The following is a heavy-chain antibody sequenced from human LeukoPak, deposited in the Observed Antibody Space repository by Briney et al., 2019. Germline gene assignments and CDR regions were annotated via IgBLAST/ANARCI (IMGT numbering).Heavy chain of an antibody. D-gene: IGHD4-17*01. V-gene: IGHV1-18*01. CDR2: ISAYNGNT. CDR3: ARSEGDYGDYWGYWYFDL. CDR1: TYSLPTYG. J-gene: IGHJ2*01. Sequence: ASVKVSCKTSTYSLPTYGITWVRQAPGQGLEWMGWISAYNGNTNYAQKLQGRVTMTTDTSTSTAYMELRSLRSDDTAVYYCARSEGDYGDYWGYWYFDLWGRGTLVTVSS.